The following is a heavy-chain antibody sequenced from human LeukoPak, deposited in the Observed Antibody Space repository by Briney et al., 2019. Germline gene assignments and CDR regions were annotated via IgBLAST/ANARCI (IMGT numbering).Heavy chain of an antibody. D-gene: IGHD3-3*01. Sequence: SETLSLTCTVSGGSISSYYWSWIRQPPGKGLEWIGYIYYSGSTNYNPSLKSRVTISVDTSKNQFSPKLSSVTAADTAVYYCASLYYDFWSGYPRGYFDLWGRGTLVTVSS. CDR2: IYYSGST. CDR1: GGSISSYY. V-gene: IGHV4-59*12. CDR3: ASLYYDFWSGYPRGYFDL. J-gene: IGHJ2*01.